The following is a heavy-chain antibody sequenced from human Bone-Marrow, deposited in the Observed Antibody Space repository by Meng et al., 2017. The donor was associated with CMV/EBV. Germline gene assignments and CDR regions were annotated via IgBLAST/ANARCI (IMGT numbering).Heavy chain of an antibody. Sequence: SETLSLTCTVSGGSISSYYWSWIRQPPGKGLEWIGYIYYSGSTNYNPSLKSRVTISVDTSKNQFSLKLSSVTAADTAVYYCARGGDPTGARHDYWGHGTRVTFSS. J-gene: IGHJ4*01. D-gene: IGHD1-1*01. CDR2: IYYSGST. CDR1: GGSISSYY. CDR3: ARGGDPTGARHDY. V-gene: IGHV4-59*01.